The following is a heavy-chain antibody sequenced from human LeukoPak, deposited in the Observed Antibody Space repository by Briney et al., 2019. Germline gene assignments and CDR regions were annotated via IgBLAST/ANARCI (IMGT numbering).Heavy chain of an antibody. D-gene: IGHD3-3*01. CDR1: GGSVSSGSYY. Sequence: SETLSLTCTVSGGSVSSGSYYWSWIRQPPGKGLEWIGYIYYSGSTNYNPSLKSRVTISVDTSKNQFSLKLSSVTAADTAVYYCARGYYDFWSGYSNHWFDPWGQGTLVTVSS. CDR3: ARGYYDFWSGYSNHWFDP. J-gene: IGHJ5*02. CDR2: IYYSGST. V-gene: IGHV4-61*01.